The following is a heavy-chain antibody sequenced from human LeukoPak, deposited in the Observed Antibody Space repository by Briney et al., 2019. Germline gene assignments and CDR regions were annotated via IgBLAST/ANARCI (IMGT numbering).Heavy chain of an antibody. Sequence: GGSLRLSCLASGFTFSSYSMNWVRQAPGKGLEWVSSISSSSSYIYYADSVKGRFTISRDNAKNSLYLQMNSLRAEDTAVYYCARDRGYSYGHDYWGQGTLVTVSS. J-gene: IGHJ4*02. CDR2: ISSSSSYI. CDR3: ARDRGYSYGHDY. V-gene: IGHV3-21*01. CDR1: GFTFSSYS. D-gene: IGHD5-18*01.